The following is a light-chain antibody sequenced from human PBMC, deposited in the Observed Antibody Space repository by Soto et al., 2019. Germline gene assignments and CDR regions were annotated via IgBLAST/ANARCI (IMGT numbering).Light chain of an antibody. CDR2: GAS. V-gene: IGKV3-15*01. Sequence: EIVMTQSPAILSVSPGERATLSCRASQSVASRLAWYQHTPGQAPRLLIYGASTRATDIPARFSGSGSGTEFTLTITSLQSEDFAVYYCQQYNNWPITFGQGARLEIK. CDR3: QQYNNWPIT. CDR1: QSVASR. J-gene: IGKJ5*01.